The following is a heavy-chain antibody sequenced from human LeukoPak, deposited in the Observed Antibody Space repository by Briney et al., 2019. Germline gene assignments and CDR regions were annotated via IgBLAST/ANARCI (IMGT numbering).Heavy chain of an antibody. CDR1: GGSFSGYY. J-gene: IGHJ4*02. D-gene: IGHD3-16*01. CDR2: INHSGST. CDR3: ARGYVYFDY. V-gene: IGHV4-34*01. Sequence: SETLSLTCAVYGGSFSGYYWSWIRQPPGKGLEWIGEINHSGSTNYNPSLKSRVTISVDTSKNQFSLKLSSVTAADTAVYYCARGYVYFDYWGQGTLVTVSS.